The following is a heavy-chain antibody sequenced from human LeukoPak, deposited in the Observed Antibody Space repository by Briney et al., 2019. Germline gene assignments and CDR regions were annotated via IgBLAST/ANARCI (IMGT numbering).Heavy chain of an antibody. CDR3: ARGGYYDSSGYYYECVY. CDR1: GGTFSSYA. V-gene: IGHV1-69*06. J-gene: IGHJ4*02. D-gene: IGHD3-22*01. Sequence: SVKVSCKASGGTFSSYAISWVRQAPGQGLEWMGGIIPIFGTANYAQKFQGRVTITADKSTSTAYMELSSLRSEDTAVYYCARGGYYDSSGYYYECVYWGQGTLVTVSS. CDR2: IIPIFGTA.